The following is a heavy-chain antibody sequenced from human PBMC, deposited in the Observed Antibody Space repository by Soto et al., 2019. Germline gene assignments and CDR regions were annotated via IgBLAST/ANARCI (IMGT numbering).Heavy chain of an antibody. J-gene: IGHJ6*02. D-gene: IGHD3-22*01. CDR2: ISASGGST. Sequence: GGSLRLSCAASGFTFSSYAMSWVRQAPGKGLEWVSAISASGGSTYYADSVKGRFTISRDNSKNTLYLQMNSLRAEDTAVYYCAKRLSYYDSSGYYPYYYGMDVWGQGTTVTVSS. CDR3: AKRLSYYDSSGYYPYYYGMDV. V-gene: IGHV3-23*01. CDR1: GFTFSSYA.